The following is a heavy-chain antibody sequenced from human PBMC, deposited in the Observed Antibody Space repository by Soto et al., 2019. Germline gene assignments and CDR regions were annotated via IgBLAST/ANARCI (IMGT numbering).Heavy chain of an antibody. V-gene: IGHV1-69*02. Sequence: QVQLVQSGAEVKKPGSSVNVSCKASGGTFSSYTISWVRQASGQGLEWMGRIIPILGIANYAQKFQGRVTITADKSTSTAYMELSSLRSEDTAVYYCASPRGYCSGGSCYESDFDYWGQGTLVTVSS. CDR3: ASPRGYCSGGSCYESDFDY. J-gene: IGHJ4*02. CDR2: IIPILGIA. CDR1: GGTFSSYT. D-gene: IGHD2-15*01.